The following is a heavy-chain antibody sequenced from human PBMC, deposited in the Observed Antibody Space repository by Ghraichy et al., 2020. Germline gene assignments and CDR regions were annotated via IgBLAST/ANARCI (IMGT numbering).Heavy chain of an antibody. CDR1: GFTFSSYA. CDR2: ISGSGGST. V-gene: IGHV3-23*01. J-gene: IGHJ4*02. Sequence: GGSLRLSCAASGFTFSSYAMSWVRQAPGKGLEWVSAISGSGGSTYYADSVKGRFTISRDNSKNTLYLQMNSLRAEDTAVYYCAKCLYYYDSSGYYSDYWGQGTLVTVSS. CDR3: AKCLYYYDSSGYYSDY. D-gene: IGHD3-22*01.